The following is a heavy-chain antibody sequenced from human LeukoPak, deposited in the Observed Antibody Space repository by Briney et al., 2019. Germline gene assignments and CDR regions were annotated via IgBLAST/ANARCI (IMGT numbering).Heavy chain of an antibody. CDR1: GGSFSGYY. Sequence: SETLSLTCAVYGGSFSGYYWSWIRQPPGKGLEWIGEINHSGSTNYNPSLKSRVTISVDTSKNQFSLKLSSVTAADTAVYYCARLHCGGDCCRFDPWGQGTLVTVSS. CDR2: INHSGST. D-gene: IGHD2-21*02. J-gene: IGHJ5*02. V-gene: IGHV4-34*01. CDR3: ARLHCGGDCCRFDP.